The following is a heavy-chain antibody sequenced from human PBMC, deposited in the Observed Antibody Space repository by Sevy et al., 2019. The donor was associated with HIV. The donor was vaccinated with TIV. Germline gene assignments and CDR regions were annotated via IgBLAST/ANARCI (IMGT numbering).Heavy chain of an antibody. CDR2: ISYDGSNK. CDR3: ARENYYDSSGYYTQWDYFDY. J-gene: IGHJ4*02. V-gene: IGHV3-30*04. D-gene: IGHD3-22*01. CDR1: GFTFSSYA. Sequence: GGSVRLSCAASGFTFSSYAMHWVRQAPGKGLEWVAVISYDGSNKYYADSVKGRFTISRDNSKNTLYLQMNSLRAEDTAVYYCARENYYDSSGYYTQWDYFDYWGQGTLVTVSS.